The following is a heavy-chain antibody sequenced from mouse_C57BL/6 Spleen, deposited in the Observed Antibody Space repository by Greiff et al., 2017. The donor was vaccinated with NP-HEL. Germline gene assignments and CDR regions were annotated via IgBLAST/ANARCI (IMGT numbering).Heavy chain of an antibody. CDR1: GFSINSDCY. D-gene: IGHD1-1*01. CDR2: TFYSGIT. CDR3: ARGGLYYGSSPWYFDV. J-gene: IGHJ1*03. Sequence: EVQLQESGPSLVRPSQTLSLTCTVTGFSINSDCYWIWIRQFPGNKLEYIGYTFYSGITYYNPSLESRTYITRDTSKNQFSLKLSSVTTEDTATYYCARGGLYYGSSPWYFDVWGTGTTVTVSS. V-gene: IGHV3-3*01.